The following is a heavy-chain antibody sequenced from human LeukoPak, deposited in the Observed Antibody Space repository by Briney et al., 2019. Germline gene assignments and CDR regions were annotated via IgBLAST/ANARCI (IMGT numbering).Heavy chain of an antibody. D-gene: IGHD3-16*01. J-gene: IGHJ4*02. CDR1: GGSITNYY. CDR2: SYYNGNT. V-gene: IGHV4-59*01. Sequence: SETLSLTCTVSGGSITNYYWSWIRQPPGKGLEWIGFSYYNGNTNYNPSLKSRVTISADTSKNQFSLKLSSVTAADTAVYYCARTFWGKYIDYWGQGTLVTVAS. CDR3: ARTFWGKYIDY.